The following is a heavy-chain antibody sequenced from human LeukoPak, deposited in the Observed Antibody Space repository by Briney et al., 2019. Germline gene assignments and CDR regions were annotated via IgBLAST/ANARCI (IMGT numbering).Heavy chain of an antibody. CDR1: GFTFSSYA. CDR3: AKDRFDSSGYYHPAASDI. V-gene: IGHV3-23*01. Sequence: PGGSLRLSCAVSGFTFSSYAMSWVRQAPGKGLEWVSSISGSGGSTYYPDSVKGRFTISRDNSKNTLYLQMNSLRAEDTAVYYCAKDRFDSSGYYHPAASDIWGQGTMVTVSS. CDR2: ISGSGGST. D-gene: IGHD3-22*01. J-gene: IGHJ3*02.